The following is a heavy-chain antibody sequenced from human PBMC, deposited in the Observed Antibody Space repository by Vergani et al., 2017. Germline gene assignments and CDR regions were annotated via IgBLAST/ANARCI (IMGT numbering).Heavy chain of an antibody. J-gene: IGHJ6*02. D-gene: IGHD3-10*02. CDR1: GFTFGSYS. CDR2: ISSSSSYI. CDR3: ARDAMCGGYDYGMDV. V-gene: IGHV3-21*01. Sequence: EVQLVESGGGLVKPGGSLRLSFEASGFTFGSYSMNWVRQAPGKGLEWVSSISSSSSYIYYANSVKGRFTISRENAKNSLYLQMNSLRTEDTAVYYCARDAMCGGYDYGMDVWGQGTTVTVSS.